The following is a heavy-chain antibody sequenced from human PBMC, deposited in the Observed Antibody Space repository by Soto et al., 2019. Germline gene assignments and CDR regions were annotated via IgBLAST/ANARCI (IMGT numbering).Heavy chain of an antibody. J-gene: IGHJ4*02. CDR3: ARLGGYVSVGYYYLWDS. CDR1: DGSMNSDSSY. D-gene: IGHD3-22*01. CDR2: INHSGST. Sequence: QLQLQESGPGLVKPSETLSLTCRVSDGSMNSDSSYWGWIRQPPGTGLEWIGVINHSGSTYHNLSLKGRVTISVDASRNQFSLKLTSMTAADTAVYYCARLGGYVSVGYYYLWDSWGQGTLVTVSS. V-gene: IGHV4-39*01.